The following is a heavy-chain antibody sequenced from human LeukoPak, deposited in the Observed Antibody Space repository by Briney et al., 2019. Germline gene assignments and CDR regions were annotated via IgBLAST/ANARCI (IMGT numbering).Heavy chain of an antibody. D-gene: IGHD6-13*01. CDR3: ARHGRQQLIYYFDY. Sequence: SETLSLTCTVSSGSISSGGYYWSWIRQLPGKGLEWIGYIYYSGSTYYNPSLKSRVTISVDTSKNQFSLKLSSVTAADTAVYYCARHGRQQLIYYFDYWGQGTLVTVSS. J-gene: IGHJ4*02. CDR2: IYYSGST. V-gene: IGHV4-30-4*08. CDR1: SGSISSGGYY.